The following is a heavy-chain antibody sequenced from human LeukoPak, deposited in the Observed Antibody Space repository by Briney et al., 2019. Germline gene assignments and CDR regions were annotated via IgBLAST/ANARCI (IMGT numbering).Heavy chain of an antibody. D-gene: IGHD3-10*01. CDR1: GYSFTSYW. Sequence: GSSLKISCKGSGYSFTSYWIGWLRQMPGKGLEWMGIIYPGDSDTRYSPSFQGQVTISADKSISTAYLQWSSLKASDTAMYYCARIFYGSGSYVRWFDPWGQGTLVTVSS. CDR3: ARIFYGSGSYVRWFDP. V-gene: IGHV5-51*01. J-gene: IGHJ5*02. CDR2: IYPGDSDT.